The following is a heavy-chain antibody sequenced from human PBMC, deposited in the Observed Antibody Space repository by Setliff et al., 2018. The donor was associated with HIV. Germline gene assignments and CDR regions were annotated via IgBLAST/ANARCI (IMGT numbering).Heavy chain of an antibody. CDR2: IYYSGST. Sequence: SETLSLTCTDYGGSFSGYYWSWIRQPPGMGLEWIGYIYYSGSTYYNPSLKSRVTISVDTSKNQFSLKLSSVTAADTAVYYCARGLSVYSYANVYYYHGMDVWGQGTTVTVSS. D-gene: IGHD5-18*01. J-gene: IGHJ6*02. V-gene: IGHV4-34*01. CDR3: ARGLSVYSYANVYYYHGMDV. CDR1: GGSFSGYY.